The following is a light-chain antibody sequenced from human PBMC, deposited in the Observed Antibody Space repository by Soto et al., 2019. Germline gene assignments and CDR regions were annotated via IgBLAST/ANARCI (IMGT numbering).Light chain of an antibody. V-gene: IGKV3-20*01. J-gene: IGKJ5*01. CDR1: QSVSSSH. CDR2: AAS. CDR3: QQYGYSPIT. Sequence: EIVMTQSPATLSVSPGERATLSCRASQSVSSSHLAWYQHKPGQAPRLLIYAASSRATGSPDRFSGGWSGTAGTLTISRLEPEDFAVYYGQQYGYSPITFGQGTRLEIK.